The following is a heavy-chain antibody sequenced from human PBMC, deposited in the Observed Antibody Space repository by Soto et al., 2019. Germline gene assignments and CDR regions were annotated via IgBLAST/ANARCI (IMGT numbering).Heavy chain of an antibody. CDR3: VRLSCSGGRCYSAFDY. CDR1: GFTFSSYW. V-gene: IGHV3-7*01. Sequence: GRSMRLSCAAAGFTFSSYWMSWVRQAQGKGLEWMASVNEDGSAKYYVDSVKGRFTISRDNAENSLYLQMNSLRPEDRAVYYCVRLSCSGGRCYSAFDYWGQGTLVTVSS. CDR2: VNEDGSAK. D-gene: IGHD2-15*01. J-gene: IGHJ4*02.